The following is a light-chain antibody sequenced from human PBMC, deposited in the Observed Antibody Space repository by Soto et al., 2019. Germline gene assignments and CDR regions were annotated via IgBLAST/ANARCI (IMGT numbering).Light chain of an antibody. V-gene: IGKV3-15*01. J-gene: IGKJ5*01. Sequence: EILMTQSPDSLSVSPGETATLSCRASQSLNTDLAWYQQKPGQAPRLLLYGASTRATGISTRFSGGGSGTEFTLTISGLKSEDSAVYYCQQYKSWPPITFGQGTRLEI. CDR1: QSLNTD. CDR3: QQYKSWPPIT. CDR2: GAS.